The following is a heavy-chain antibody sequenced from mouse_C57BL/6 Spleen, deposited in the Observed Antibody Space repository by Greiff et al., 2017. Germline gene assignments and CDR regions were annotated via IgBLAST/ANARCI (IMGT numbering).Heavy chain of an antibody. CDR1: GFTFSDYY. Sequence: EVKLMESGGGLVQPGGSLKLSCAASGFTFSDYYMYWVRQTPEKRLEWVAYISNGGGSTYYPDPVKGRFTISRDNAKNTLYLQMSRLKSEDTAMYYCARQEGIYYDYWFAYWGQGTLVTVSA. J-gene: IGHJ3*01. V-gene: IGHV5-12*01. D-gene: IGHD2-4*01. CDR2: ISNGGGST. CDR3: ARQEGIYYDYWFAY.